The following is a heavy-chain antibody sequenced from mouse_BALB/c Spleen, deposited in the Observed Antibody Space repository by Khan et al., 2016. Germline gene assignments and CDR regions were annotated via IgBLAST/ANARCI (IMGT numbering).Heavy chain of an antibody. J-gene: IGHJ3*01. D-gene: IGHD2-14*01. Sequence: QVQLKESGAELARPGASVKMSCKASGYTFTSYTIHWIKERPGQGLEWIGNINPSNGYTNHNQKFKDKATLTTDKSSTTAYLQLSSLTSDDSAVHNCVRDGAYNMNDGCFAYWGLGTLVTVSA. V-gene: IGHV1-4*01. CDR2: INPSNGYT. CDR3: VRDGAYNMNDGCFAY. CDR1: GYTFTSYT.